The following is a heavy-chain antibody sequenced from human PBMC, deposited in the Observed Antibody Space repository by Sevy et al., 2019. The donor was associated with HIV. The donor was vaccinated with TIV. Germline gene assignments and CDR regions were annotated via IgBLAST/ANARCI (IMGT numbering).Heavy chain of an antibody. J-gene: IGHJ5*02. Sequence: ASVKVSCKVSGYTLTELSMHWVRQAPGKGLEWMGGFDPEDGETIYAQKFQGRVTMTEDTSTDTAYMELSSLRSEDTAVYYCATQAGYRSSTSCYPATNWFDPWGQGTLVTVSS. CDR1: GYTLTELS. CDR2: FDPEDGET. D-gene: IGHD2-2*01. V-gene: IGHV1-24*01. CDR3: ATQAGYRSSTSCYPATNWFDP.